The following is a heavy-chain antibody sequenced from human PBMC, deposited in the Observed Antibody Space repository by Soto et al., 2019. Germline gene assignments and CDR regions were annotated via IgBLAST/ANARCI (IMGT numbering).Heavy chain of an antibody. J-gene: IGHJ4*02. V-gene: IGHV3-30-3*01. D-gene: IGHD1-1*01. Sequence: GGSLRLSCAASGFTFSNYPMHWVRQAPGKGLEWVAVISYDGSTKHYADSVKGRFTISRDNSNNTLYLQLSSLRPGDTAVYYCKTATGWFDYWGQGTLVTVSS. CDR3: KTATGWFDY. CDR2: ISYDGSTK. CDR1: GFTFSNYP.